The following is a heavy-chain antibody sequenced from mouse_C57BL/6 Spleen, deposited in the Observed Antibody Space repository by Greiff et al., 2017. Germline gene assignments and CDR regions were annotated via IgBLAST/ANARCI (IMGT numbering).Heavy chain of an antibody. D-gene: IGHD2-4*01. CDR1: GYAFSSSW. V-gene: IGHV1-82*01. J-gene: IGHJ1*03. CDR2: IYPGDGDT. Sequence: VQLQQSGPELVKPGASVKISCKASGYAFSSSWMNWVKQRPGKGLEWIGRIYPGDGDTNYNGKFKGKATLTADKSSSTAYMQLSSLTSEDSAVYFCARSSYYDYDAWYFDVWGTGTTVTVSS. CDR3: ARSSYYDYDAWYFDV.